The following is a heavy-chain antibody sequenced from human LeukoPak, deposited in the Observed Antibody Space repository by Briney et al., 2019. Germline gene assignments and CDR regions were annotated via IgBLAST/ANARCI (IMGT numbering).Heavy chain of an antibody. Sequence: GGSLSFACAASGFTVTSDYMSWVRQAPGQGLDWSGVMYSGGGAYNAASVTGRFAVSRDNSKNTLYHQMNNLRDEHAAVDYCAGVEGLRWCGESISLGAFDIWGQGTVDSVSS. CDR2: MYSGGGA. D-gene: IGHD3-10*01. CDR1: GFTVTSDY. J-gene: IGHJ3*02. V-gene: IGHV3-53*01. CDR3: AGVEGLRWCGESISLGAFDI.